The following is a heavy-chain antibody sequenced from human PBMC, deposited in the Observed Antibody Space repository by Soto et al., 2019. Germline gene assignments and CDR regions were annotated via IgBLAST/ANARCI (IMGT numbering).Heavy chain of an antibody. CDR1: GYTFTGYY. CDR2: INAGNGNT. J-gene: IGHJ3*02. Sequence: ASVKVSCKASGYTFTGYYMHWVRQAPGQRLEWTGWINAGNGNTKYSQKFQGRVTITRDTSASTAYMELSSLRSEDTAVYYCARGVGGWYLGAFDIWGQGTMVTVSS. D-gene: IGHD6-19*01. CDR3: ARGVGGWYLGAFDI. V-gene: IGHV1-3*01.